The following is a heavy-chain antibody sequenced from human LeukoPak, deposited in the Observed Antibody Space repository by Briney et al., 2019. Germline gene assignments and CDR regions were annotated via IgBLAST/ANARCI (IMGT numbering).Heavy chain of an antibody. CDR3: ARGGNYYDSSGPRFDP. J-gene: IGHJ5*02. CDR1: GGSISSSSYY. D-gene: IGHD3-22*01. CDR2: IYYSGST. V-gene: IGHV4-39*07. Sequence: SETLSLTCTVSGGSISSSSYYWGWIRQPPGKGLEWIGSIYYSGSTYYNPSLKSRVTISVDTSKNQFSLKLSSVTAADTAVYYCARGGNYYDSSGPRFDPWGQGTLVTVSS.